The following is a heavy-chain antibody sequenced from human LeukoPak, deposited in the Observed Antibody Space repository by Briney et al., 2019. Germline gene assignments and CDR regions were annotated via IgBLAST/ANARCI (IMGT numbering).Heavy chain of an antibody. Sequence: SGGSLRLSCAASGFTVSSNYMSWVRQAPGKGLEWVSVIYSGGSTYYADSAKGRFTISRDNSKNTLYLQMNSLRAEDTAVYYCARGPPGRFLEWLWTYYMDVWGKGTTVTVSS. CDR1: GFTVSSNY. CDR2: IYSGGST. CDR3: ARGPPGRFLEWLWTYYMDV. J-gene: IGHJ6*03. V-gene: IGHV3-53*01. D-gene: IGHD3-3*01.